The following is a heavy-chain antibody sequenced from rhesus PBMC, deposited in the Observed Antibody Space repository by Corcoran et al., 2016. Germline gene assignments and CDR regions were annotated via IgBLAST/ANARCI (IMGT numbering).Heavy chain of an antibody. J-gene: IGHJ4*01. D-gene: IGHD5-12*01. CDR2: NYGSKMST. CDR1: GGSISDRYR. V-gene: IGHV4S10*01. Sequence: QVQLQESGPGVVKPSETLSLTCAVSGGSISDRYRWSWIRQPPGKGLEWIGYNYGSKMSTNYNPSLKSRVNISKDTSKNQFSLKLSSVTAANTAVYYCARDERGYSYSLFDYWGQGVLVTVSS. CDR3: ARDERGYSYSLFDY.